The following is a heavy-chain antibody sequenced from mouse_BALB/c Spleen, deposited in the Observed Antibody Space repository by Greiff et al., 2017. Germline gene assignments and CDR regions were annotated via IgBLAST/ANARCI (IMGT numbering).Heavy chain of an antibody. D-gene: IGHD1-1*01. CDR1: GYAFTSYY. Sequence: VQLQQSGPELMKPGASVKISCKASGYAFTSYYMHWVKQSHGKSLEWIGYIDPFNGGTSYNQKFKGKATLTVDKSSSTAYMHLSSLTSEDSAVYYCARGGDYGSSPYYFDYWGQGTTLTVSS. CDR3: ARGGDYGSSPYYFDY. J-gene: IGHJ2*01. V-gene: IGHV1S135*01. CDR2: IDPFNGGT.